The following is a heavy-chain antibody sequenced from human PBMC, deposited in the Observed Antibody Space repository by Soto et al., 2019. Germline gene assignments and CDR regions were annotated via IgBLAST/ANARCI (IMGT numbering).Heavy chain of an antibody. CDR1: GFTFFTYA. D-gene: IGHD4-17*01. CDR3: AKGEYGDYVGTPDY. CDR2: ISYDGSNK. Sequence: QVQLVESGGGGVQPGRSLRLSCAASGFTFFTYAMHWVRQAPGKGLEWVAVISYDGSNKYYADSVKGRFTISRDNSKNTLYLQMNSLRAEATAVYYCAKGEYGDYVGTPDYWGQGTLVTVSS. V-gene: IGHV3-30*18. J-gene: IGHJ4*02.